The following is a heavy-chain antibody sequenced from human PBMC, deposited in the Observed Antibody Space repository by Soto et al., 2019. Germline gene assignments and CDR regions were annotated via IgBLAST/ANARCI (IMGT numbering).Heavy chain of an antibody. D-gene: IGHD3-3*01. Sequence: QVQLQESGPGLEKPAQTLSLTCTVCGGSISSGDCYWSWIRTHPEEGLEWIGYIYYSGSTYYNPSLKSRVTISVDTSKNQFSLKLSSVTAADTAVYYCARWWSGSRQGFDPWGQGTLVTVSS. CDR2: IYYSGST. V-gene: IGHV4-31*03. CDR3: ARWWSGSRQGFDP. CDR1: GGSISSGDCY. J-gene: IGHJ5*02.